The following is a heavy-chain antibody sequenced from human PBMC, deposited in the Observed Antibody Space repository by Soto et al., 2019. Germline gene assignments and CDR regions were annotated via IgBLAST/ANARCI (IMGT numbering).Heavy chain of an antibody. V-gene: IGHV4-4*02. CDR3: ARSFGWYAIDQ. Sequence: QMQLQESGPGLVKPSETLSLTCAVSSASIISEQRWSWVRQPPGKGLEWIGEIHHSGSTNNNPSLRRRVTMSVDKSKNQCSLTLNSVTAADTAVYYCARSFGWYAIDQWGQGTLVIVSS. J-gene: IGHJ4*02. CDR1: SASIISEQR. CDR2: IHHSGST. D-gene: IGHD6-19*01.